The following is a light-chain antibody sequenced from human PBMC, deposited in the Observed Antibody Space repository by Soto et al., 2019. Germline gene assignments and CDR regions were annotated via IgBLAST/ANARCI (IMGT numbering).Light chain of an antibody. J-gene: IGLJ3*02. CDR3: QTWTTGIVV. CDR2: VDFDGSH. V-gene: IGLV4-69*01. CDR1: SGHRSFA. Sequence: QSVLTQSPSASASLGASVTLTCTLSSGHRSFAIAWHQKHPEKGPRYLMKVDFDGSHTKGDGVPDRFSGSSSGAERYLIISSLQSDDEADYYCQTWTTGIVVFGDGTQLTVL.